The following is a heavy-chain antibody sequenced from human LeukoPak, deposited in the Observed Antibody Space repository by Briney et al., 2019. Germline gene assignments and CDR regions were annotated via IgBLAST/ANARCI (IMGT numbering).Heavy chain of an antibody. CDR1: RYTFTRYG. CDR3: ARRDSTLGSDY. J-gene: IGHJ4*02. V-gene: IGHV1-18*04. CDR2: ISAYNGNT. D-gene: IGHD3-22*01. Sequence: ASVKVSCKGSRYTFTRYGISWVRQAPGQGLEWMGCISAYNGNTNYAQKLQGRVTMTTDTSTSTPYMELRSLRSDDPAVSYCARRDSTLGSDYWGQETLVTVSS.